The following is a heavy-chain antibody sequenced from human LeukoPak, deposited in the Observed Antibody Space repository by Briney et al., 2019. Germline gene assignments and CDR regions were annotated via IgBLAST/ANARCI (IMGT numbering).Heavy chain of an antibody. CDR3: ARGLGRQQLVWSGVDY. J-gene: IGHJ4*02. D-gene: IGHD6-13*01. V-gene: IGHV6-1*01. CDR1: GDSVSRNTAG. CDR2: TYYRSKWYN. Sequence: SQTLSLTCAISGDSVSRNTAGWNWIRQSPSRGLEWLGRTYYRSKWYNDFAPSVRNRITINPDTSKNQFSLKLSSVTAADTAVYYCARGLGRQQLVWSGVDYWGQGTLVTVSS.